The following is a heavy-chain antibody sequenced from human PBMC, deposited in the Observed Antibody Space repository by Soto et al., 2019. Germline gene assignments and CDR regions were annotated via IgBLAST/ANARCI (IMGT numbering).Heavy chain of an antibody. CDR3: ARGSNQQVVAAFSFDY. CDR1: GGSISSGDYY. CDR2: IYYSGST. Sequence: SETLSLTCTVSGGSISSGDYYWSWIRQPPGKGQEWIGYIYYSGSTYYNPSLKSRVTISVDTSKNQFSLKLSSVTAADTAVYYCARGSNQQVVAAFSFDYWGQGTLVTVSS. J-gene: IGHJ4*02. D-gene: IGHD2-15*01. V-gene: IGHV4-30-4*01.